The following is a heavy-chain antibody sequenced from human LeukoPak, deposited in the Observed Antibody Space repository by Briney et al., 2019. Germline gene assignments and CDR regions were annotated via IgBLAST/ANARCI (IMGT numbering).Heavy chain of an antibody. J-gene: IGHJ5*02. V-gene: IGHV4-31*03. Sequence: PSQTLSLTCTVSGGSISSGGYYWSWIRQHLGKGLEWIGYIYYSGSTYYNPSLKSRVTISVDTSKNQFSLKLSSVTAADTAVYYCARGNGDYDILTGYYEGGYNWFDPWGQGTLVTVSS. D-gene: IGHD3-9*01. CDR3: ARGNGDYDILTGYYEGGYNWFDP. CDR1: GGSISSGGYY. CDR2: IYYSGST.